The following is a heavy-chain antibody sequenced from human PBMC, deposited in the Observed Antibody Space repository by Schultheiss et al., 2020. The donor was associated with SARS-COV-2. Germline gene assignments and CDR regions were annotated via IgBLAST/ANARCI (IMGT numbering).Heavy chain of an antibody. CDR1: GYSFTSYW. CDR2: IYPGDSDT. D-gene: IGHD2-15*01. J-gene: IGHJ6*02. Sequence: GGSLRLSCKGSGYSFTSYWIGWVRQMPGKGLEWMGIIYPGDSDTRYSPSFQGQVTISADKSISTAYLQWSSLKASDTAMYYCASPGVSSTDYYYGMDVWGQGTTVTVSS. CDR3: ASPGVSSTDYYYGMDV. V-gene: IGHV5-51*01.